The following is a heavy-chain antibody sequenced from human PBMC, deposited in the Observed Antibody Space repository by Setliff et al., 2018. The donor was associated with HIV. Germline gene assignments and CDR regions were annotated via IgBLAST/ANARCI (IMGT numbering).Heavy chain of an antibody. V-gene: IGHV4-39*01. CDR2: IYYSGST. J-gene: IGHJ3*02. Sequence: SETLSLTCTVPGGSISSSSYYWGWIRQPPGKGLEWIGSIYYSGSTYYNPSLKSRVTISVDTSKNQFSLKLSSVTAADTAVYYCARQSDTAMVNGAFDIWGQGTMVTVSS. CDR1: GGSISSSSYY. CDR3: ARQSDTAMVNGAFDI. D-gene: IGHD5-18*01.